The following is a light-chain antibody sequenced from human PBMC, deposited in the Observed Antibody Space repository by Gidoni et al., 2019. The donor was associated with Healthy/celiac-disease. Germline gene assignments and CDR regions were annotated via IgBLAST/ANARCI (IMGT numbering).Light chain of an antibody. Sequence: DIQMTQSPSTLSASVGDRVTITCRASQSISSWLAWYQQKTGKVPKLLIYKASSLESGVPSRFSGSGSGTEFTLTISSLQPDDFATYYCQQYNSYTVTFGPGTKVDIK. CDR3: QQYNSYTVT. V-gene: IGKV1-5*03. J-gene: IGKJ3*01. CDR1: QSISSW. CDR2: KAS.